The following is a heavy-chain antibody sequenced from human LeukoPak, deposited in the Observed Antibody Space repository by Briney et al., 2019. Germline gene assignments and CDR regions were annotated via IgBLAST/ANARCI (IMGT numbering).Heavy chain of an antibody. CDR1: GGSFSGYY. V-gene: IGHV4-34*03. CDR2: INHSGST. D-gene: IGHD5-12*01. CDR3: TTNGGYEGLADY. J-gene: IGHJ4*02. Sequence: SETLSLTCAVYGGSFSGYYWSWIRQPPGKGLEWIGEINHSGSTNYNPSLKSRVTISVDTSKNQFSLKLSSVTAEDTAVYYCTTNGGYEGLADYWGQGTLVTVSS.